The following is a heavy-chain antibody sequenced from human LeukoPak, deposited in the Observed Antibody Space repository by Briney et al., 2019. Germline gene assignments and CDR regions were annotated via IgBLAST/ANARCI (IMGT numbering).Heavy chain of an antibody. V-gene: IGHV3-21*05. Sequence: GGSLRLSCAASGFTFSSYWMSWVRQAPGKGLDWIAYIGGRTNFIFYADSVKGRFTISRDNANNSLFLQMNSLRPEDTALYYCVRDLAAAGTWFDYWGQGTLVTVSS. CDR1: GFTFSSYW. J-gene: IGHJ4*02. CDR3: VRDLAAAGTWFDY. D-gene: IGHD6-13*01. CDR2: IGGRTNFI.